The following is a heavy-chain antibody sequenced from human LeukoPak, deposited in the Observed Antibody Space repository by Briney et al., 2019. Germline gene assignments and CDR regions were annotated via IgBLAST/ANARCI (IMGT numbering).Heavy chain of an antibody. CDR3: AAHYYGSGSYQHFDY. CDR1: GGSISSYY. D-gene: IGHD3-10*01. Sequence: PSETLSLTCTVSGGSISSYYWSWIRQPAGKGLEWIGRIYISGSTNYNPSLKSRVTMSVDTSKNQFSLKLSTLTAADTAVYYCAAHYYGSGSYQHFDYWGQGTLVTVSS. V-gene: IGHV4-4*07. J-gene: IGHJ4*02. CDR2: IYISGST.